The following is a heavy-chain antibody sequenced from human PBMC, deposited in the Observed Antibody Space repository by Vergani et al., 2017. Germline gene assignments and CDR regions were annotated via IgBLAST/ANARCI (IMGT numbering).Heavy chain of an antibody. J-gene: IGHJ4*02. Sequence: QVKLQESGPGLVKPSETLSLTCTVSGASVNSYYWSWIRQPPGKGLEWMGYVSFRGDTLYDPSVKCRMTISLNTSSNQFSLYLTAVTAADTAVYYCARSRIYYGEGSPDYWGQGTLVTVSS. V-gene: IGHV4-59*02. CDR3: ARSRIYYGEGSPDY. CDR1: GASVNSYY. CDR2: VSFRGDT. D-gene: IGHD3-10*01.